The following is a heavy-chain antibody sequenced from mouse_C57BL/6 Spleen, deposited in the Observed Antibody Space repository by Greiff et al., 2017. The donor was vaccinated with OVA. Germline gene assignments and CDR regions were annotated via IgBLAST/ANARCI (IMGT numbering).Heavy chain of an antibody. J-gene: IGHJ2*01. V-gene: IGHV1-53*01. D-gene: IGHD2-1*01. CDR3: ARSYYDFYGNSDY. CDR2: INPSNGGT. CDR1: GYTFTSYW. Sequence: QVQLKQSGTELVKPGASVKLSCKASGYTFTSYWMHWVKQRPGQGLEWIGNINPSNGGTNYNEKFKSKATLTVDKSSSTAYMQLSSLTSEDSAVYYCARSYYDFYGNSDYWGQGTTLTVSS.